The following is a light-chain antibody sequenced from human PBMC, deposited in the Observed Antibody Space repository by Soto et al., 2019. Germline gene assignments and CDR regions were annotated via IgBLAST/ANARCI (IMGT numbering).Light chain of an antibody. Sequence: SVLTEPAAGSGSPGRWITISCTGTSSDVGSYNLVSWYQQHPGKAPKLMIYEGSKRPSGVSNRFSGSKSGNTASLTISGLQAEDEADYYCCSYAGSSPYVFGTGTKVTVL. V-gene: IGLV2-23*01. CDR1: SSDVGSYNL. CDR2: EGS. CDR3: CSYAGSSPYV. J-gene: IGLJ1*01.